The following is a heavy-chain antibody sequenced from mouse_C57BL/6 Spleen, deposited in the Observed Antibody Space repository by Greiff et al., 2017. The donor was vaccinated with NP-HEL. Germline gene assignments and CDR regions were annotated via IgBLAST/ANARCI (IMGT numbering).Heavy chain of an antibody. J-gene: IGHJ1*03. CDR2: ISSGGSYT. V-gene: IGHV5-6*01. CDR3: ASYYGSSYFDV. D-gene: IGHD1-1*01. CDR1: GFTFSSYG. Sequence: EVKVVESGGDLVKPGGSLKLSCAASGFTFSSYGMSWVRQTPDKRLEWVATISSGGSYTYYPDSVKGRFTISRDNAKNTLYLQMSSLKSEDTAMYYCASYYGSSYFDVWGTGTTVTVSS.